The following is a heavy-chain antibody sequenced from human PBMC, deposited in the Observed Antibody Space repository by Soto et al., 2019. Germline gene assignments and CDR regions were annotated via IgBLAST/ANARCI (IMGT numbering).Heavy chain of an antibody. CDR2: ISSSSAYI. Sequence: VQLVESGGGLVKPGGSLRLSCAASGFTFSDYTMNWVRQAPGKGLEWVSCISSSSAYISYADSVRGRFSISRDNAKNSLYLQMNSLRVEDTAVYFCAREADDGYYSDYWGQGSLVTVSS. J-gene: IGHJ4*02. V-gene: IGHV3-21*01. CDR1: GFTFSDYT. D-gene: IGHD3-22*01. CDR3: AREADDGYYSDY.